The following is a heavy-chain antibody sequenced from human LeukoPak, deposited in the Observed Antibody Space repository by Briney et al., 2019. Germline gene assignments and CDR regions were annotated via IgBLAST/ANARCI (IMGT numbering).Heavy chain of an antibody. CDR1: GFTFSNYN. J-gene: IGHJ3*01. CDR3: ARSLLPSAFGF. D-gene: IGHD1-26*01. CDR2: ITSTTSQV. V-gene: IGHV3-21*01. Sequence: GGSLRLSCAASGFTFSNYNMNWVRQAPGKGLDWVSSITSTTSQVHYADSVKGRFTISRDNAKNSLYLQVNSLRAEDTAVYYCARSLLPSAFGFWGQGTMVTVSS.